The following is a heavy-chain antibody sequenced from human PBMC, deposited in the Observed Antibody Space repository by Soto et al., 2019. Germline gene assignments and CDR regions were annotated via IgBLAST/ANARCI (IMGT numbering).Heavy chain of an antibody. V-gene: IGHV1-3*01. CDR1: GYTFSTHA. D-gene: IGHD1-1*01. J-gene: IGHJ6*02. CDR2: INGGTGQT. CDR3: ARGKGMEENYYYYGLDI. Sequence: AASVKVSCKASGYTFSTHAMHWVRQAPGQSLERMGWINGGTGQTKHSHRFQDRVSITRDTSASTAYMELSSLRSEDTAVYYCARGKGMEENYYYYGLDIWGQGTTVTVSS.